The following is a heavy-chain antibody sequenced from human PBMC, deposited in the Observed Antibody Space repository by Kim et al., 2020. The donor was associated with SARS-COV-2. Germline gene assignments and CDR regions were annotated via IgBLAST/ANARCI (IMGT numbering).Heavy chain of an antibody. CDR3: ARAASYGNFYYYYYGMDV. J-gene: IGHJ6*02. V-gene: IGHV3-74*01. Sequence: GGSLRLSCAASGFTFSSYWMHLVRQAPGKGLVWVSRINSDGSSTSYADSVKGRFTISRDNAKNTLYLQMNSLRAEDTAVYYCARAASYGNFYYYYYGMDVWGQGTTVTVSS. D-gene: IGHD5-18*01. CDR1: GFTFSSYW. CDR2: INSDGSST.